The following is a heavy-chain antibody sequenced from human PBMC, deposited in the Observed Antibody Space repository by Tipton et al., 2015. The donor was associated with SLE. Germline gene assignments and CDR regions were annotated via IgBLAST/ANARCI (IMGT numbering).Heavy chain of an antibody. V-gene: IGHV4-39*07. Sequence: LRLSCTVSGGSISESTYSWDWIRQAPGKGLEWIGSMYFSGNTYYNPFLRGRVTISADTSKNQFSLKLTSVTAADTAVYYCARDPKYWGQGTLVIVSS. CDR2: MYFSGNT. J-gene: IGHJ4*02. CDR3: ARDPKY. CDR1: GGSISESTYS.